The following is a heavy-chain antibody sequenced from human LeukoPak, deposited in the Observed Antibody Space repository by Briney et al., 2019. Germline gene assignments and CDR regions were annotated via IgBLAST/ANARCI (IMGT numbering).Heavy chain of an antibody. CDR1: GGPIRSAGYY. CDR2: IYHSGTT. Sequence: PSETLSLTCNVSGGPIRSAGYYWSWIRQSPGRGLEWIGYIYHSGTTFYSASLKSRVTISIDTSKSQFSLTLSAVAAADTAVYYCARNWGYNYGYGSFDSWGQGILVTVSS. J-gene: IGHJ4*02. CDR3: ARNWGYNYGYGSFDS. V-gene: IGHV4-30-2*06. D-gene: IGHD5-24*01.